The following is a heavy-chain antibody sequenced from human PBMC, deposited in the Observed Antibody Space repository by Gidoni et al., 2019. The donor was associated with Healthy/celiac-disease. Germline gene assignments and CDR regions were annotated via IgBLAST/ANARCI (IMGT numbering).Heavy chain of an antibody. V-gene: IGHV3-11*01. J-gene: IGHJ6*02. CDR3: ARGPEYSSSWLSYYYGMDV. D-gene: IGHD6-6*01. Sequence: QVQLVESGGGLVKPGGSLRLPRAASGSPSSDYYMRWIRQAPVKGLEWVSYVSSSGSTIYYADSVKGRFTISRDNAKNSLYLQMNSLRAEDTAVYYCARGPEYSSSWLSYYYGMDVWGHGTTVTVSS. CDR1: GSPSSDYY. CDR2: VSSSGSTI.